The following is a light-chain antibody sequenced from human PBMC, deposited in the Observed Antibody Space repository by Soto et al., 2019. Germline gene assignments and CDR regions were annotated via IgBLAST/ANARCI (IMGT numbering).Light chain of an antibody. CDR3: QQYGSSPPT. Sequence: EIVLTQSPGTVSLSPGERATLPCRASQSVSSSSLAWYQQKPGQAPRLLIYGASSRATGIPDRFSGSGSGTDFTLTISRLEPEDFAVYYCQQYGSSPPTFGQGTKVDI. CDR2: GAS. J-gene: IGKJ1*01. V-gene: IGKV3-20*01. CDR1: QSVSSSS.